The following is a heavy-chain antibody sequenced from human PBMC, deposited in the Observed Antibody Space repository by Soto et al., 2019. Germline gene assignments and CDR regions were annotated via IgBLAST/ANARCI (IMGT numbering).Heavy chain of an antibody. Sequence: EVQLLESGGGLVQPGGSLRLSCAASGFTFSMSAMTWVRQAPGKGLEWVSTTGLNGRTTYYADSVKGRFTVSRDNYKNTLDLHMSSLRAEDTAVYYCATVHSTSRSFDYWGQGTLVTVSS. CDR2: TGLNGRTT. J-gene: IGHJ4*02. V-gene: IGHV3-23*01. D-gene: IGHD6-6*01. CDR3: ATVHSTSRSFDY. CDR1: GFTFSMSA.